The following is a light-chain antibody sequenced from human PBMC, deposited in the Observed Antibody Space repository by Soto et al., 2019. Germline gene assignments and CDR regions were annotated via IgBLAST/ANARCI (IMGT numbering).Light chain of an antibody. CDR1: SSNIGSNY. V-gene: IGLV1-47*01. Sequence: QSVLTQPPSTSGTPGQRVTISCSGSSSNIGSNYVYWYQQLPATAPKLLIYRSNQRPSGVPDRFSDSKSGTSASLAISGLRSEDEADYFCAAWDDGLSGYVFGTGTKLTVL. CDR3: AAWDDGLSGYV. CDR2: RSN. J-gene: IGLJ1*01.